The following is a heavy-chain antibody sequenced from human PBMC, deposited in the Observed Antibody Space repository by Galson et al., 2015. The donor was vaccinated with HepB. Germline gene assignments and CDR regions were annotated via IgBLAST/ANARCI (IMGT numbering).Heavy chain of an antibody. Sequence: SLRLSCAASGFPFSGYAMSWVRQAPGKGLEWVSAISGSGGSTYYADSVKGRFTISRDNSKNTLYLQMSSLRAEDTAVYYCAKDRVVVLPSPTQGFDYWGQGTLVTVSS. CDR3: AKDRVVVLPSPTQGFDY. CDR2: ISGSGGST. V-gene: IGHV3-23*01. CDR1: GFPFSGYA. J-gene: IGHJ4*02. D-gene: IGHD2-2*01.